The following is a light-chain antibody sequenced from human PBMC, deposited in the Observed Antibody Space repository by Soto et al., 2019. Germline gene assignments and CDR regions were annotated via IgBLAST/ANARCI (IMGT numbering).Light chain of an antibody. Sequence: EIVLTQSPGTLSLSPGERATLSCRASQSVSSSYLAWYQQKSGQAPRLLIHGASSRATGIPDRFSGSGSGTDFTLTISRLEPEDFAVYYCQQFGSSPPTYTFGQGTKLEIK. CDR2: GAS. J-gene: IGKJ2*01. V-gene: IGKV3-20*01. CDR3: QQFGSSPPTYT. CDR1: QSVSSSY.